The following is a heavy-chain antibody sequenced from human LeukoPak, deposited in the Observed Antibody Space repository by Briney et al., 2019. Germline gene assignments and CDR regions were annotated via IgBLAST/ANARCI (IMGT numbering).Heavy chain of an antibody. CDR1: GFTFSSYW. J-gene: IGHJ4*02. CDR2: IASDGSST. CDR3: ARGRPHGNDY. D-gene: IGHD4-23*01. V-gene: IGHV3-74*01. Sequence: GGSLRLSCAASGFTFSSYWMNWVRQAPVKGLVWVSRIASDGSSTTYADSVKGRFSISRDNAKNTLYLQMNSLRVEDTAVYYCARGRPHGNDYWGQGTLVTVSS.